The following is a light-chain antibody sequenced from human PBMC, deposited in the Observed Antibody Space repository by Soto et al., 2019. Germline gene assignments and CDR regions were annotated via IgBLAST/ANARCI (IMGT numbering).Light chain of an antibody. CDR3: QQYDNWPWT. J-gene: IGKJ1*01. V-gene: IGKV3-15*01. CDR1: QSVSSN. CDR2: GAS. Sequence: EIVMTHSPATLPVSPGERATLSCSASQSVSSNLAWYQQKPGQAPRLLIYGASTRATGIPARFSGSGSGTEFTLTISSLQSEDFAVYYCQQYDNWPWTFGQGTKVDNK.